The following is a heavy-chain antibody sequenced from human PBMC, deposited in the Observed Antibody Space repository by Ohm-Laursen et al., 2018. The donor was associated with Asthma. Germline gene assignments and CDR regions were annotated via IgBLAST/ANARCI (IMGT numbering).Heavy chain of an antibody. CDR1: GYTFSRYS. J-gene: IGHJ1*01. Sequence: SLRLSCSAPGYTFSRYSIHWVSQVPGKGLEWVASISTASTFIYYADSVRGRFTTSRDNAKNSVYLQMNSLRAEDTALYYCARIGPEWELPGREYSLHHWGEGTLVTVSS. D-gene: IGHD1-26*01. CDR3: ARIGPEWELPGREYSLHH. CDR2: ISTASTFI. V-gene: IGHV3-21*01.